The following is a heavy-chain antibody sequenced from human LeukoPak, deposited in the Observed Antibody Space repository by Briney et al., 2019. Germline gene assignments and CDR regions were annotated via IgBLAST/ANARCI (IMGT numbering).Heavy chain of an antibody. CDR2: VIPIFGTA. J-gene: IGHJ6*03. Sequence: GASVKVSCKASGGTFSSYAISWVRQGPGQGLEWMGWVIPIFGTANYAQTFQGRVTITAAESTSTAYMELSSLRSEDTAVYHCASTRYSSSWPGYYHYYSYMHVWGKGTTVTVSS. CDR1: GGTFSSYA. CDR3: ASTRYSSSWPGYYHYYSYMHV. V-gene: IGHV1-69*13. D-gene: IGHD6-13*01.